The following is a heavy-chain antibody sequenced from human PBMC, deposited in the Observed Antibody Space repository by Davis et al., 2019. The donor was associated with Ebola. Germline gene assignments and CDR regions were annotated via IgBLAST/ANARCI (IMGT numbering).Heavy chain of an antibody. Sequence: AASVKVSCKASGYTFTSYDINWVRQATGQGLEWMGWMNPNSGNTGYAQKFQGRITMTRNISISTAYMELSSLRSDDTAVYYCARVRHSGSGSYGYWGQGTLVTVSS. V-gene: IGHV1-8*01. CDR2: MNPNSGNT. CDR1: GYTFTSYD. CDR3: ARVRHSGSGSYGY. D-gene: IGHD3-10*01. J-gene: IGHJ4*02.